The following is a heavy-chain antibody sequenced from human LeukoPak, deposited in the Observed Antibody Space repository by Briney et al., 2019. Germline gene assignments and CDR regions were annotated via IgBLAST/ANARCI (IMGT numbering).Heavy chain of an antibody. V-gene: IGHV1-46*01. CDR2: INPSGGST. Sequence: ASVKVSCKAPGYTFTSYYMHWVRQAPGQGLEWMGIINPSGGSTSYAQKFQGRVTMTRDMSTSTVYMELSSLRSEDTAVYCCARAAHYYGSGTRPLRYYYYYMDVWGKGTTVTVSS. J-gene: IGHJ6*03. CDR1: GYTFTSYY. D-gene: IGHD3-10*01. CDR3: ARAAHYYGSGTRPLRYYYYYMDV.